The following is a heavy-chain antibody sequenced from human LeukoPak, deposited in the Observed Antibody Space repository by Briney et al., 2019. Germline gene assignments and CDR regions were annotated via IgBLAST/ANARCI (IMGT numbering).Heavy chain of an antibody. CDR1: GFTFSSYW. D-gene: IGHD6-19*01. J-gene: IGHJ4*02. V-gene: IGHV3-74*01. CDR3: VRGNSGSRTTPFDY. CDR2: INSDGSST. Sequence: GGSLRLSCAASGFTFSSYWMHWVRHAPGRGLVWVSRINSDGSSTSYADSVKGRFTISRDNAKNTLFLQMTSLRAEDTAVYYCVRGNSGSRTTPFDYWGQGTLVTVSS.